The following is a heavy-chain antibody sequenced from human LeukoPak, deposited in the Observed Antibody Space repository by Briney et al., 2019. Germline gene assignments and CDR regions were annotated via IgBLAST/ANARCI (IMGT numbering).Heavy chain of an antibody. CDR3: ARAQYSSGPDY. J-gene: IGHJ4*02. D-gene: IGHD6-19*01. V-gene: IGHV1-18*01. Sequence: GASVKVSCKASGGTFSSYAISWVRQAPGQGLEWMGWISAYNGNTNYAQKLQGRVTMTTDTSTSTAYMELRSLRSDDTAVYYCARAQYSSGPDYWGQGTLVTVSS. CDR2: ISAYNGNT. CDR1: GGTFSSYA.